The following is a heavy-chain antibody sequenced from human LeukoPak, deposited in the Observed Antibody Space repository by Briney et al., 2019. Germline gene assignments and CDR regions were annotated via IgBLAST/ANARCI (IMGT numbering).Heavy chain of an antibody. CDR2: IYPDDSDI. D-gene: IGHD5-18*01. CDR3: ARHTRGVDTALVQDAFDI. J-gene: IGHJ3*02. CDR1: GYRFTNYW. Sequence: GESLKISCKGSGYRFTNYWIGWVRQMPGKGLECMGIIYPDDSDIRYSPSFQGQVTISADKSVSAAYLQWSSLKASDTAIYYCARHTRGVDTALVQDAFDIWGQGTRVTVSS. V-gene: IGHV5-51*01.